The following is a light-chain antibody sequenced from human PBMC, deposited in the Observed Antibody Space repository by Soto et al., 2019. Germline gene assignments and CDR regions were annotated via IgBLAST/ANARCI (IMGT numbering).Light chain of an antibody. CDR3: QSYDSSLSGYV. CDR2: SYN. CDR1: SSNIGSNT. J-gene: IGLJ1*01. Sequence: QSVLTQPPSASGTPGQRVTISCSGSSSNIGSNTVNWYQQLPGTAPKLLIYSYNQRPSGVPDRFSGSRSGTSASLAITGLQAEDEADFYCQSYDSSLSGYVFGTGTKVTVL. V-gene: IGLV1-44*01.